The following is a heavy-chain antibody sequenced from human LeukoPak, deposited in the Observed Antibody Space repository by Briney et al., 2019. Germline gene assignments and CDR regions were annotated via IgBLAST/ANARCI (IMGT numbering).Heavy chain of an antibody. CDR2: IYHSGST. J-gene: IGHJ6*02. CDR1: GTSISGDY. D-gene: IGHD3-10*01. Sequence: PSETLSLTCTVSGTSISGDYWSWIRQPPGKGLEWIGYIYHSGSTYYNPSLKSRVTISVDRSKNQFSLKLSSVTATDTAVYYCAREGRGSGSYHYGMDVWGQGTTVTVSS. CDR3: AREGRGSGSYHYGMDV. V-gene: IGHV4-59*12.